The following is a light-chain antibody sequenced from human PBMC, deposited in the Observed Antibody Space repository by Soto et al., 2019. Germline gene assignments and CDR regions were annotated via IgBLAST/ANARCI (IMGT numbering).Light chain of an antibody. Sequence: EIVLTQSPGTLSLSPWERATLSCRASQSVSSTYLAWYQQKPGQAPRLLIYGASNRATGIPDRFSGSGSGTDFTLTISRLEPEDFAVYYCQLYGSSQWTFGQGTKVDIK. CDR2: GAS. CDR1: QSVSSTY. CDR3: QLYGSSQWT. J-gene: IGKJ1*01. V-gene: IGKV3-20*01.